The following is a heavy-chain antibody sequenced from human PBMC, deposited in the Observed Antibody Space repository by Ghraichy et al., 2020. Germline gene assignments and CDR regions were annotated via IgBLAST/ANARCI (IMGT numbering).Heavy chain of an antibody. V-gene: IGHV4-59*01. D-gene: IGHD5-18*01. Sequence: SETLSLTCTVSGGSICSYYWSWIRQPPGKGLEWIGYIYYSGSTNYNPSLKSRVTISVDTSKNQFSLKLSSVTAADTAVYYCARGSRGYSYGLYYYYGMDVWGQGTTVTVSS. CDR1: GGSICSYY. CDR2: IYYSGST. J-gene: IGHJ6*02. CDR3: ARGSRGYSYGLYYYYGMDV.